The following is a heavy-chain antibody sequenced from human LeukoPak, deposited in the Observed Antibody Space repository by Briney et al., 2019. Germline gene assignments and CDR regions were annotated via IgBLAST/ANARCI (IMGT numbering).Heavy chain of an antibody. J-gene: IGHJ4*02. CDR2: IIPILGIA. CDR1: GGTLSSYA. D-gene: IGHD3-9*01. V-gene: IGHV1-69*04. Sequence: SVKVSCKASGGTLSSYAISWVRQAPGQGLEWMGRIIPILGIANYAQKFQGRVTITADKSTSTAYMELSSLRSEDTAVYYCARPLRYFDWLIFDYWGQGTLVTVSS. CDR3: ARPLRYFDWLIFDY.